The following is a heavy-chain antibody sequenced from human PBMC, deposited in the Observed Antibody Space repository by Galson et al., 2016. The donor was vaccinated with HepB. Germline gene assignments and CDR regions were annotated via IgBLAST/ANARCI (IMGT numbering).Heavy chain of an antibody. CDR1: GFSFSDYW. J-gene: IGHJ4*02. Sequence: SLRLSCAASGFSFSDYWMTWVRQAPGKGLEWVANIKQDGSEKYYVDSVKGRFTISRDNATNSLYLQMNSPRAEDTAISYCVSRRHIAADGVDWGQGILVTVS. D-gene: IGHD6-13*01. V-gene: IGHV3-7*02. CDR3: VSRRHIAADGVD. CDR2: IKQDGSEK.